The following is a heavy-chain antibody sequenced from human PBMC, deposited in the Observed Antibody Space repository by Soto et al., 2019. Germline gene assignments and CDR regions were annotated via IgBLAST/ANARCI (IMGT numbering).Heavy chain of an antibody. Sequence: PGESLKISCKGSGYSFTSYWIGWVRQMPGKGLEWMGIIYPGDSDLRYSPSFEGQVTISADKSITTAYLQWSSLKASDSAMYYCARRHYGGNSAPDVWGQGTMVTVSS. CDR3: ARRHYGGNSAPDV. V-gene: IGHV5-51*01. CDR1: GYSFTSYW. J-gene: IGHJ3*01. CDR2: IYPGDSDL. D-gene: IGHD4-17*01.